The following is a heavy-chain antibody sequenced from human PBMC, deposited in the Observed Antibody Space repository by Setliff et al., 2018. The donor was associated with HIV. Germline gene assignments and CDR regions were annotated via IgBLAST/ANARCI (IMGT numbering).Heavy chain of an antibody. CDR1: GGSFSEYY. J-gene: IGHJ6*03. D-gene: IGHD5-12*01. CDR2: INHRGST. Sequence: SETLSLTCAVYGGSFSEYYWSWIRQSPGKGPEWIGEINHRGSTHYNPPLKSRATIPVDTSKNQFSLRLNSVTAADTAVYYCARGATLLPGYSDRWEYFYMDVWGKGTTVTVSS. V-gene: IGHV4-34*01. CDR3: ARGATLLPGYSDRWEYFYMDV.